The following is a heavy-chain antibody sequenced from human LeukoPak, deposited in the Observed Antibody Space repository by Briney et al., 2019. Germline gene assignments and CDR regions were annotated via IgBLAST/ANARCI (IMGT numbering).Heavy chain of an antibody. D-gene: IGHD3-3*01. V-gene: IGHV1-69*05. J-gene: IGHJ6*03. CDR1: GGAFSSYA. Sequence: ASVKVSCKASGGAFSSYAISWVRQAPGQGLEWMGGIIPIFGTANYAQKFQGRVTITTDESTSTAYMELSSLRSEDTAVYYCARALELWSGYQEYYYMDVWGKGTTVTVSS. CDR3: ARALELWSGYQEYYYMDV. CDR2: IIPIFGTA.